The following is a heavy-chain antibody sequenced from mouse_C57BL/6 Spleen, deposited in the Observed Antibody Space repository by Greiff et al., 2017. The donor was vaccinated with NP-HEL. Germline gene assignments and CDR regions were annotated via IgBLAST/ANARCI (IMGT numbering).Heavy chain of an antibody. CDR1: GFTFSSYA. Sequence: EVHLVESGEGLVKPGGSLKLSCAASGFTFSSYAMSWVRQTPEKRLEWVAYISSGGDYIYYADTVKGRFTISRDNARNTLYLQMSSLKSEDTAMYYCTRGGYGDTWFAYWGQGTLVTVSA. CDR2: ISSGGDYI. J-gene: IGHJ3*01. V-gene: IGHV5-9-1*02. CDR3: TRGGYGDTWFAY. D-gene: IGHD2-13*01.